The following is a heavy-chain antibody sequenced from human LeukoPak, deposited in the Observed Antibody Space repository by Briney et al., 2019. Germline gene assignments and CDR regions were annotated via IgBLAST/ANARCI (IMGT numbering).Heavy chain of an antibody. CDR1: GFTFSSYG. CDR3: AKRMALGYSYGSNAINYFDY. V-gene: IGHV3-30*02. J-gene: IGHJ4*02. Sequence: PGGSLRLSCAASGFTFSSYGMHWVRQAPGKGLEWVAFIRYDGSNKYYADSVKGRFTISRDNSKNTLYLQMNSLRAEDTAVYYCAKRMALGYSYGSNAINYFDYWGQGTLVTVSS. CDR2: IRYDGSNK. D-gene: IGHD5-18*01.